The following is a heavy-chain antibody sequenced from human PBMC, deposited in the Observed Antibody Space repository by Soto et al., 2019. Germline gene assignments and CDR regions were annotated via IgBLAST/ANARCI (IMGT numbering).Heavy chain of an antibody. J-gene: IGHJ4*02. Sequence: QVQLVQSGAEVRQPASSVKVSCKTSGGTFSSYAISWVRHAPGQGLEWMGGIVPIVDTSTYAQKFQGRVTITADESTSTAYMELSSLRSDDTAIYYCVRVVAIPGYPDNWGQGNLGTVSS. D-gene: IGHD5-12*01. CDR1: GGTFSSYA. CDR2: IVPIVDTS. CDR3: VRVVAIPGYPDN. V-gene: IGHV1-69*12.